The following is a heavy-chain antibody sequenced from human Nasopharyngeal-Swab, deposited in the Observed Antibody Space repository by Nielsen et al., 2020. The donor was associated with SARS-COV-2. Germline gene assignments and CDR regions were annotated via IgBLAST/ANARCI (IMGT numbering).Heavy chain of an antibody. CDR1: GGSISSYY. J-gene: IGHJ4*02. CDR3: ATTRDNWNYATFDY. V-gene: IGHV4-59*04. D-gene: IGHD1-7*01. CDR2: IYYSGST. Sequence: SETLSLTCTVSGGSISSYYWSWIRQPPGKGLEWIGYIYYSGSTYYNPSLKSRVTISVDTSKNQFSLKLSSVTAADTAVYYCATTRDNWNYATFDYWGQGTLVTVSS.